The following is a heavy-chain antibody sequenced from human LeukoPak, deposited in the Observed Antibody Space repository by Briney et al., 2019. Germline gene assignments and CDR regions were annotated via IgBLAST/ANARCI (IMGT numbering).Heavy chain of an antibody. J-gene: IGHJ4*02. Sequence: GASVKVSCTASGYTFTSYDINWVRQAPGQGLEWMGWVTANSGSTNYAQKFKGRVTMTRDTSVNTAYMELSSLRSEDTAMYYCARGNAVVGDYWGQGTLVTVSS. CDR3: ARGNAVVGDY. CDR2: VTANSGST. V-gene: IGHV1-8*01. CDR1: GYTFTSYD. D-gene: IGHD6-19*01.